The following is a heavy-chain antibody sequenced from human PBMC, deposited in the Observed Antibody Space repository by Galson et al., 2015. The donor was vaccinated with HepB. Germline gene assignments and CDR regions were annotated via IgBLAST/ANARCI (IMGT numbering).Heavy chain of an antibody. V-gene: IGHV1-8*01. CDR3: ARGDYYGSGSYYLADY. J-gene: IGHJ4*02. Sequence: SVKVSCKASGYMFTSYDINWVRQATGQGLEWVGWLNPNTGNTGYAQKFQGRVTLTRNTSITTAYMELSGLRSEDTAVYYCARGDYYGSGSYYLADYWGQGTLVTVS. D-gene: IGHD3-10*01. CDR2: LNPNTGNT. CDR1: GYMFTSYD.